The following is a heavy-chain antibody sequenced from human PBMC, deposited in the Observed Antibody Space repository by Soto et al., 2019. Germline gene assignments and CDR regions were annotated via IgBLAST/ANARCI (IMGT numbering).Heavy chain of an antibody. J-gene: IGHJ5*01. CDR1: GFSRSSNGVG. CDR3: AHNFRGSGSYTGDRFDS. V-gene: IGHV2-5*02. D-gene: IGHD3-10*01. Sequence: QITLKESGPTLVKPTQTLTLTCSFSGFSRSSNGVGVGWIRQPPGKALEFLALVYWDDDKRYSPSLKSRLTIPQDTSKNQVVLTMTTMDPVDTATYYLAHNFRGSGSYTGDRFDSWGQGTLVTVSS. CDR2: VYWDDDK.